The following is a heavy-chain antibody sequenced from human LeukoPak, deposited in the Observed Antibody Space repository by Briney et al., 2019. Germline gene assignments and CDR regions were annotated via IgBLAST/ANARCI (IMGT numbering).Heavy chain of an antibody. Sequence: PSETLSLTCAVYGGSFSGYYWSWIRQPPGKGLEWIGEINHSGSTNYNPSLKSRVTIPVDTSKNQFSLKLSSVTAADTAVYYCARPRAPTRYCSGGSCPFDYWGQGTLVTVSS. CDR1: GGSFSGYY. J-gene: IGHJ4*02. CDR3: ARPRAPTRYCSGGSCPFDY. CDR2: INHSGST. V-gene: IGHV4-34*01. D-gene: IGHD2-15*01.